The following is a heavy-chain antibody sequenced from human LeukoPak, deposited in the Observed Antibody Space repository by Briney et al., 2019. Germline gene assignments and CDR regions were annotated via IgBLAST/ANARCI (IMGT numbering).Heavy chain of an antibody. V-gene: IGHV4-34*01. Sequence: PSETLSLTCAVYGGSFSGYYWSWIRQPPGKGLEWLGEINHSGSTNYNPSLKSRVTISVDTSKNQFSLKLSSVTAADTAVYYCARACYDSSGYYGDWFDYWGQGTLVTVSS. D-gene: IGHD3-22*01. CDR3: ARACYDSSGYYGDWFDY. CDR2: INHSGST. CDR1: GGSFSGYY. J-gene: IGHJ4*02.